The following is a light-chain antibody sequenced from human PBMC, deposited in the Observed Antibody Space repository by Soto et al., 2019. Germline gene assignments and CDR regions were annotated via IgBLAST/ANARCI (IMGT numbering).Light chain of an antibody. CDR1: QSVSSN. CDR2: GAS. V-gene: IGKV3-15*01. Sequence: EIVMTQSPATLSVSPGEGATPSCRASQSVSSNLAWYQLRPGQAPRLLIYGASTRATGIPARFSGSGSGTEFTLTISSLQSEDFAVYCCQQYNNWPQTFGQGTKVDIK. CDR3: QQYNNWPQT. J-gene: IGKJ1*01.